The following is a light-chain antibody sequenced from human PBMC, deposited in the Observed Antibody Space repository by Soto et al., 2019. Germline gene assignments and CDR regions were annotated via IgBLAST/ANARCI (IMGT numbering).Light chain of an antibody. CDR1: QSVSTY. J-gene: IGKJ4*01. CDR2: DAS. V-gene: IGKV3-11*01. CDR3: QQRGNWPRVT. Sequence: EIVSTQSPATLSLSPGERATLSCRASQSVSTYLAWYQQKPGQAPRLLIYDASNRATGIPARFSGSGSGTDFTLTISSLEPEDFAVYFCQQRGNWPRVTFGGGTKVDIK.